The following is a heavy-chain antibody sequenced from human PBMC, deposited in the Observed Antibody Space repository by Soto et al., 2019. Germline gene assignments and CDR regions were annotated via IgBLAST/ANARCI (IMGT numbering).Heavy chain of an antibody. CDR3: AKGLRGYSYGTDAFDI. V-gene: IGHV3-23*01. CDR2: ISGSGGST. Sequence: GGSLRLSCAASGFTFSSYAMSWVRQAPGKGLEWVSAISGSGGSTYYADSVKGRFTISRDNSKNTLYLQMNSLRAEDTAVYYCAKGLRGYSYGTDAFDIWGQGTMVTVSS. CDR1: GFTFSSYA. D-gene: IGHD5-18*01. J-gene: IGHJ3*02.